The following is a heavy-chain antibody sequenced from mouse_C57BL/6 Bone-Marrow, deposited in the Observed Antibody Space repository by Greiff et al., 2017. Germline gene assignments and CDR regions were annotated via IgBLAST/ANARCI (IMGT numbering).Heavy chain of an antibody. D-gene: IGHD2-12*01. CDR1: GYVFTNYL. CDR2: SNPGSGGT. Sequence: QVQLQQSGAELVRPGTSVKVSCKASGYVFTNYLIEWVKQRPGQGLEWIGVSNPGSGGTNYNEKFKGKATLTADKSSSTAYMQLSSLTSEDSAVYFCARFDSYSYYFDYWGQGTTLTVSS. V-gene: IGHV1-54*01. J-gene: IGHJ2*01. CDR3: ARFDSYSYYFDY.